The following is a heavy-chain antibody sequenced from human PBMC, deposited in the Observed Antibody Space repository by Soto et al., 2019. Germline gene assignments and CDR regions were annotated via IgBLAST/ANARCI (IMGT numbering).Heavy chain of an antibody. CDR3: ARSEEDSDYYYYGMDV. D-gene: IGHD2-15*01. Sequence: SQTLSLTCVGSGDTVSSNSVAWNWVRQSPSRGLEWLGRTYYRSRWYSDYAVSVRGRIDINADTSKNQASLQLNSVTPEDTAVYYCARSEEDSDYYYYGMDVWGQGTTVTVSS. V-gene: IGHV6-1*01. CDR1: GDTVSSNSVA. J-gene: IGHJ6*02. CDR2: TYYRSRWYS.